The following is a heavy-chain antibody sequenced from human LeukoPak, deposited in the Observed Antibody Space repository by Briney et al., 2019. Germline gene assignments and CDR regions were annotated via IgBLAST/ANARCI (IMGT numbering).Heavy chain of an antibody. Sequence: GGSLRLSCAASGFTFNNYAMSWVRQAPGKGLGWVSAISGSGGTTYYADSVKGRFTFSRDNSKNTLYLQMNSLRAEDTAVYYCAKRGYYDSSGYYYEVGDYWGQGTLVTVSS. CDR3: AKRGYYDSSGYYYEVGDY. J-gene: IGHJ4*02. CDR1: GFTFNNYA. V-gene: IGHV3-23*01. D-gene: IGHD3-22*01. CDR2: ISGSGGTT.